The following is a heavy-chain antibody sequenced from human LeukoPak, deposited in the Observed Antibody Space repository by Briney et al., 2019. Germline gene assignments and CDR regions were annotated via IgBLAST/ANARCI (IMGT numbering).Heavy chain of an antibody. J-gene: IGHJ4*02. CDR1: GFTFSSYS. CDR3: ACFLESDFWSGYFDFDY. V-gene: IGHV3-48*01. CDR2: ISSSSSTI. D-gene: IGHD3-3*01. Sequence: HPGGSLRLSCAASGFTFSSYSMNWVRQAPGKGLEWVSYISSSSSTIYYADSVKGRFTISRDNAKNSLYLQMNSLRAEDTAVYYCACFLESDFWSGYFDFDYWGQGTLVTVSS.